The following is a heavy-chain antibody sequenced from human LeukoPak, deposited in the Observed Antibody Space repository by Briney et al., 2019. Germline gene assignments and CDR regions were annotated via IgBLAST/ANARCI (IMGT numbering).Heavy chain of an antibody. V-gene: IGHV4-39*07. CDR3: ASPGYSSSWGTINY. Sequence: PSETLSLTCTVSGGSISSSSYYWGWIRQPPGKGLEWIGSIYYSGSTYYNPSLKSRVTISVDTSKNQFSLKLSSVTAADTAVYYCASPGYSSSWGTINYWGQGTLVTVSS. CDR1: GGSISSSSYY. CDR2: IYYSGST. D-gene: IGHD6-13*01. J-gene: IGHJ4*02.